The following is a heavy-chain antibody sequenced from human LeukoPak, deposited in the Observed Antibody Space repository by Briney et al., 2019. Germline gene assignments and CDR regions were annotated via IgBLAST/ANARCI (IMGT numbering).Heavy chain of an antibody. V-gene: IGHV3-23*01. J-gene: IGHJ4*02. CDR3: AKDTSIGKYCTSGVCSPFDY. CDR1: GFTFSSYA. Sequence: SGGSLRLSCAGSGFTFSSYAMSWVRQAPRKGLEWVSAISDSGDYTYYADSVKGRFTISRDNSKNTLYLHVNSLRAEDTAVYYCAKDTSIGKYCTSGVCSPFDYWGQGTLVTVSS. CDR2: ISDSGDYT. D-gene: IGHD2-8*01.